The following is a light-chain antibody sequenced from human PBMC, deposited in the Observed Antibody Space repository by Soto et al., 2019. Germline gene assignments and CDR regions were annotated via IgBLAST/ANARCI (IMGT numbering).Light chain of an antibody. Sequence: QSALTQPPSVSGSPGQSVTISCTGTSSDVGSYNRVSWYQQPPGTAPKLMIYEVSNRPSGVPDRFSGSKSGNTASLTISGLHAEDEADYYCSSYTSSSTLVVFGGGTKVTVL. CDR2: EVS. V-gene: IGLV2-18*02. J-gene: IGLJ2*01. CDR1: SSDVGSYNR. CDR3: SSYTSSSTLVV.